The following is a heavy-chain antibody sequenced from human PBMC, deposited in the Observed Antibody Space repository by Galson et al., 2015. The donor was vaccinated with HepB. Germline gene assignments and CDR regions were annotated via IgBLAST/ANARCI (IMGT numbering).Heavy chain of an antibody. J-gene: IGHJ5*02. CDR2: IYYSGST. D-gene: IGHD2-21*02. Sequence: SETLSLTCTVSGGSISSSSYYWGWIRQPPGKGLEWIGSIYYSGSTYYNPSLKSRVTISVDTSKNQFSLKLSSVTAADTAVYYCARDLREVTPRGTAENRLNWFDPWGQGTLVTVSS. CDR3: ARDLREVTPRGTAENRLNWFDP. CDR1: GGSISSSSYY. V-gene: IGHV4-39*07.